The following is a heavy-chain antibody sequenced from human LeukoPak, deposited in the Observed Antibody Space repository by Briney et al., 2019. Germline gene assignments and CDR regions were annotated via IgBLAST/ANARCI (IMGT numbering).Heavy chain of an antibody. CDR2: ISWNSGSI. D-gene: IGHD6-19*01. CDR3: AKGLSSGWCDGMDV. CDR1: GFTFDDYA. Sequence: GGSLRLSCAASGFTFDDYAMHWVRQAPGKGLEWVSGISWNSGSIGYADSVKGRFTISRDNAKNSLYLQMNSLRAEDTALYYCAKGLSSGWCDGMDVWGQGTTVTVSS. J-gene: IGHJ6*02. V-gene: IGHV3-9*01.